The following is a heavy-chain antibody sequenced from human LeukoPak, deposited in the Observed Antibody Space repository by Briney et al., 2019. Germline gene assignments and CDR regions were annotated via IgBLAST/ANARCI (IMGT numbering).Heavy chain of an antibody. J-gene: IGHJ6*02. CDR3: ASLYGSGSYYKGGYYHGMDV. V-gene: IGHV3-11*01. Sequence: GGSLRLSCAASGFTFSDYYMSWIRQAPGKGLEWVSYISSSGSTIYYADSVKGRFTISRDNAKNSLYLQMNSLRAEDTAVYYCASLYGSGSYYKGGYYHGMDVWGQGTTVTVSS. D-gene: IGHD3-10*01. CDR1: GFTFSDYY. CDR2: ISSSGSTI.